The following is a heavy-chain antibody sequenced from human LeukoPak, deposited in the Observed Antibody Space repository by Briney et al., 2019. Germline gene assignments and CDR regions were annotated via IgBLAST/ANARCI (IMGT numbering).Heavy chain of an antibody. CDR3: ARDVAAARRGTTYYYYGMDV. CDR1: GFTFSSYA. D-gene: IGHD6-13*01. Sequence: GGSLRLSCAASGFTFSSYAMHWVRQAPGKGLEWVAVISYDGSNKFYADSVKGRFTISRDNSKNTLYLQMNSLRAEDTAVYYCARDVAAARRGTTYYYYGMDVWGQGTTVTVSS. J-gene: IGHJ6*02. V-gene: IGHV3-30-3*01. CDR2: ISYDGSNK.